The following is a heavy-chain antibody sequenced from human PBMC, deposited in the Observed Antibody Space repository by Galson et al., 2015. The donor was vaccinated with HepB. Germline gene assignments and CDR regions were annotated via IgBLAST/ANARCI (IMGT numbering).Heavy chain of an antibody. J-gene: IGHJ4*02. Sequence: SLRLSCAASGFTFSSYSMNWVRQAPGEGLVWVSYISRGSSSIYYVDSVKGRFTISRDNAKNSLYLQMNSLRAEDTAVYYCARAPTATASKGLDYWGQGTLVTVSS. V-gene: IGHV3-48*01. CDR1: GFTFSSYS. D-gene: IGHD6-13*01. CDR3: ARAPTATASKGLDY. CDR2: ISRGSSSI.